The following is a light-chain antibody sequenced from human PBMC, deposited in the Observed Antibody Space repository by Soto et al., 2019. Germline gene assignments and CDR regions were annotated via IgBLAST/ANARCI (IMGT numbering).Light chain of an antibody. J-gene: IGLJ1*01. CDR1: SSDVGGYNY. CDR2: DVS. Sequence: QSALTQPASVSASPGQSITISCTGTSSDVGGYNYVSWYQQHPGKAPKVMIYDVSNRPPGVSNRFSGSKSGNTAFLIIFGLQAEDEADYYCSSYTSSSTYVFGTGTKVTVL. V-gene: IGLV2-14*01. CDR3: SSYTSSSTYV.